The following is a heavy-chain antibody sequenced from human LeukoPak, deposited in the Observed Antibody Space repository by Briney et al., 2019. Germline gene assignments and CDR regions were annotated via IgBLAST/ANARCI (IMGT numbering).Heavy chain of an antibody. J-gene: IGHJ4*02. CDR3: ATSPYYYDSSGSDPFDY. V-gene: IGHV1-24*01. CDR2: FDPEDGET. D-gene: IGHD3-22*01. Sequence: ASVEVSCKVSGYTLTELSMHWVRQAPGKGLEWMGGFDPEDGETIYAQKSQGRVTMTEDTSTDTAYMELSSLRSEDTAVYYCATSPYYYDSSGSDPFDYWGQGTLVTVSS. CDR1: GYTLTELS.